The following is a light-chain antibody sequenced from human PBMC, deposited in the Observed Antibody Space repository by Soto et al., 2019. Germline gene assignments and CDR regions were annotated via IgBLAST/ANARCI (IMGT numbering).Light chain of an antibody. V-gene: IGKV3-20*01. J-gene: IGKJ1*01. Sequence: EIALSPSPGTLSLSPGETATLSCRVSQSVSSSYLGWYQQKPGQAPRLLMYGASSRATGIPERFSGSGSGTDFTLTISRLEPEDFAVYYCQQYGSSPRTFGQGTKVDIK. CDR3: QQYGSSPRT. CDR1: QSVSSSY. CDR2: GAS.